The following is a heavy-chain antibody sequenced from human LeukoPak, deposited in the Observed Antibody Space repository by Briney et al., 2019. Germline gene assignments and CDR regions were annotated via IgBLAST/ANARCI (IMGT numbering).Heavy chain of an antibody. D-gene: IGHD1-1*01. CDR3: ARGRTGTTTRWFDP. CDR2: IYYSGST. CDR1: GGSVSSGNYY. V-gene: IGHV4-61*01. Sequence: SEALSLTCIVSGGSVSSGNYYWSWIRQPPGKGLEWIGYIYYSGSTNCNPSLKSRVTMSVDTSKNQFSLKLSSVTAADMAVYYCARGRTGTTTRWFDPWGQGTLVTVSS. J-gene: IGHJ5*02.